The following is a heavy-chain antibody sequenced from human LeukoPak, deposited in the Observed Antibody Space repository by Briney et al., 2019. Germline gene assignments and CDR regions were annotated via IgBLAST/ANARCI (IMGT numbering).Heavy chain of an antibody. V-gene: IGHV3-23*01. CDR1: GFTFSSYA. CDR3: AKGVPLSAYSSSRYLLHFDY. Sequence: GGSLRLSCAAPGFTFSSYAMTWVRQAPGKGLEWVSAISDSGDSTYYADSVKGRFTISRDNSKNTLYLQMNSLRAEDTAVYYCAKGVPLSAYSSSRYLLHFDYWGQGTLVTVSS. J-gene: IGHJ4*02. CDR2: ISDSGDST. D-gene: IGHD6-13*01.